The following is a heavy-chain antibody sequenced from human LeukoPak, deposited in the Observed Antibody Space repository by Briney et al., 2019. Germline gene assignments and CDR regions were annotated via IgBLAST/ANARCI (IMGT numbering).Heavy chain of an antibody. D-gene: IGHD3-10*01. J-gene: IGHJ4*02. Sequence: PGGSLRLSCAGSGFAFGTYAMSWVRQAPGMALEWVSSISADGQVTYYADSVEGLFTVSRDNSKSTLYLQLNSLRAEDTATYYCARDPYNTILYRLAHWGQGTLVTVSS. CDR1: GFAFGTYA. CDR2: ISADGQVT. V-gene: IGHV3-23*01. CDR3: ARDPYNTILYRLAH.